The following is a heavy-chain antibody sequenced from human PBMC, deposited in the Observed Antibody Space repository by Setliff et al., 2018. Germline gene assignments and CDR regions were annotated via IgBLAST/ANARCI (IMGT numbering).Heavy chain of an antibody. CDR1: GFTFSGSA. J-gene: IGHJ3*02. D-gene: IGHD5-12*01. CDR2: IRSKANSYAT. CDR3: TSPRDGYDTFDI. V-gene: IGHV3-73*01. Sequence: PGGSLRLSCAASGFTFSGSAMYWVRQASGKGLEWVGRIRSKANSYATLYAASAKGRFIISRDDSKNTAYLQMNSLKTKDTAVYYCTSPRDGYDTFDIWGQGTMVTVSS.